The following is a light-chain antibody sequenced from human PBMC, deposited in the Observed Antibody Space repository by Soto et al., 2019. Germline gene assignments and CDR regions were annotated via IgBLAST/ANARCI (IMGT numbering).Light chain of an antibody. CDR3: VAWDGSLNGYV. Sequence: QSVLTQPPSASGTPGQRVSISCSGRASDIGTNTVNWYQQFPGTAPKLLLHSNDQRPSGVPDRFSGSKSGTSASLAISGLQSEYEADYYCVAWDGSLNGYVFGTGTQLTVL. V-gene: IGLV1-44*01. CDR2: SND. CDR1: ASDIGTNT. J-gene: IGLJ1*01.